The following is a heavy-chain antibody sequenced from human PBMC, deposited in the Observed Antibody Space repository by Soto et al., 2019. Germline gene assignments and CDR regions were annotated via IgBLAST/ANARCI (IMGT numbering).Heavy chain of an antibody. CDR1: GFSVTGNY. D-gene: IGHD6-13*01. V-gene: IGHV3-53*01. CDR3: ARGLYNTTWYSYKWFDP. CDR2: MYSGGNP. Sequence: GGSLRLSCAASGFSVTGNYVAWVRQPPGRGLEWVSLMYSGGNPYYADSVRGRFTIAIESSKNILYLQMNSLRAEDTAMYYCARGLYNTTWYSYKWFDPWGEGTLVTVSS. J-gene: IGHJ5*02.